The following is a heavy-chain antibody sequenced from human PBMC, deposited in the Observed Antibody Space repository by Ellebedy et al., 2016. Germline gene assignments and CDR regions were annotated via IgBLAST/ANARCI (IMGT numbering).Heavy chain of an antibody. Sequence: SETLSLTXAVYGGSFSSYYWSWIRQPPGKGLEWIGEINHSGSTNYNPSLKSRVTISIDTSKNQFSLKLSSVTAADTAVYYCARGAISSWNNNWLSPWGQGTLVTVSS. CDR2: INHSGST. J-gene: IGHJ5*02. V-gene: IGHV4-34*01. D-gene: IGHD6-13*01. CDR3: ARGAISSWNNNWLSP. CDR1: GGSFSSYY.